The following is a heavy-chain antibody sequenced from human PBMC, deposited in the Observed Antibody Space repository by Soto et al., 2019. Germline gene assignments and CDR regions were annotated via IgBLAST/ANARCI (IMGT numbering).Heavy chain of an antibody. D-gene: IGHD6-6*01. J-gene: IGHJ6*02. CDR2: ISSSGSTI. CDR3: PRSGSIAACGHDYYVMDV. CDR1: GFTFSSYE. V-gene: IGHV3-48*03. Sequence: GGSLRLSCKASGFTFSSYELHWVRQALGKGLEWVSYISSSGSTIYYADSVKGRFTISRDNANNSLYLQMNSLRAEDAAVYYCPRSGSIAACGHDYYVMDVWGQGTTDNVSS.